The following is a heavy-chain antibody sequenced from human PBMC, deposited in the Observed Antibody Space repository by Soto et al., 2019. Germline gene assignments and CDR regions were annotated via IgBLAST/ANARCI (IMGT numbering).Heavy chain of an antibody. V-gene: IGHV5-51*01. J-gene: IGHJ6*02. D-gene: IGHD1-26*01. CDR2: TYPGDSDT. CDR3: AAYSGSFYYGMDV. Sequence: GESLKISCKASGYSFTSYWIGWVRQMPGKGLEWMCITYPGDSDTRYSPSFQGQVTISADKSISTAYLQWSSLKASDTAMYYCAAYSGSFYYGMDVWGQGTTVTVSS. CDR1: GYSFTSYW.